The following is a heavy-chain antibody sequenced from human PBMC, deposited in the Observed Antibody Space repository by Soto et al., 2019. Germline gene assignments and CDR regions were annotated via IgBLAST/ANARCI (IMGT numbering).Heavy chain of an antibody. V-gene: IGHV5-51*01. CDR3: ARNLVVPAAMRGDYYYGMDV. CDR2: IYPGDSDT. D-gene: IGHD2-2*01. CDR1: GYSFTSYW. J-gene: IGHJ6*02. Sequence: PGESLKISCRGSGYSFTSYWIGWVRQMPGKGLEWMEIIYPGDSDTRYSPSFQGQVTISADKSISTAYLQWSSLKASDTAMYYCARNLVVPAAMRGDYYYGMDVWGQGTTVTISS.